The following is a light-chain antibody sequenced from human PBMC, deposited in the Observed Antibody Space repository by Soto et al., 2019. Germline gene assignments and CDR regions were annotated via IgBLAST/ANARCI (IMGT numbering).Light chain of an antibody. V-gene: IGLV1-40*01. CDR3: QSYDSSRSGSRV. Sequence: QSVLTQPPSVSGAPGQRVTISCTGSSSNIGAGYDVHWYQQLPGTAPKLLIYGNSNRPSRVPDRFSGSKSDTSASLAITGLQAEDEADYYCQSYDSSRSGSRVFGTGTKLTVL. J-gene: IGLJ1*01. CDR2: GNS. CDR1: SSNIGAGYD.